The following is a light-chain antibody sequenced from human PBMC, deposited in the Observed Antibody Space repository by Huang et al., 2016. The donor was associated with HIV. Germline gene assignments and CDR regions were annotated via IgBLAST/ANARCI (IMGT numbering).Light chain of an antibody. CDR3: QQYNNWPRT. V-gene: IGKV3-15*01. CDR2: GAS. CDR1: QSVSSN. Sequence: LVMPKSPATLSVAPGERATLPCRASQSVSSNLAWYQQKPGQAPRLLIYGASTRATGIPARFSGRGSGTEFTLTISSLQSEDFALYYCQQYNNWPRTFGQGTKVEIK. J-gene: IGKJ1*01.